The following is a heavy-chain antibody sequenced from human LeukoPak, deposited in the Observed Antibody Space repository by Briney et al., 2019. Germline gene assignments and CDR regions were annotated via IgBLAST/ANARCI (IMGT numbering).Heavy chain of an antibody. CDR3: ARVAVGATYPHWYFDL. CDR1: GGSISSYY. Sequence: PSETLSLTCTVSGGSISSYYWSWIRQPAGKGLEWIGRIYTSGSTNYNPSLKSRVTMSVDTSKNQFSLKLSSVTAADTAVYYCARVAVGATYPHWYFDLWGRGTLVTVSS. D-gene: IGHD1-26*01. V-gene: IGHV4-4*07. J-gene: IGHJ2*01. CDR2: IYTSGST.